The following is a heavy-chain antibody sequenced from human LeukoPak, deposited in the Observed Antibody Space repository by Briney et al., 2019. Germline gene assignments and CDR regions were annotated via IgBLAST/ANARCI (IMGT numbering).Heavy chain of an antibody. V-gene: IGHV4-4*02. Sequence: SETLSLTCAVSGGSISSSNWWSWVRQPPGKGLEWIGEIYHSGSTNYNPSLKSRVTISVDKSKNQFSLKLSSVTAAGTAVYYCARDFRGEAKTQRWGQGTLVTVSS. CDR2: IYHSGST. CDR3: ARDFRGEAKTQR. D-gene: IGHD3-10*01. J-gene: IGHJ4*02. CDR1: GGSISSSNW.